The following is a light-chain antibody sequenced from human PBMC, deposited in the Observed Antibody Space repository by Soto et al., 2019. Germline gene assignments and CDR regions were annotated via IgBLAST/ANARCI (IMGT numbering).Light chain of an antibody. CDR1: SSDVGGYNY. Sequence: HCARAQPTSGSGSAGQSIAISCTGTSSDVGGYNYVSWHQQHPGKAPKVLISVVSNRPSGVSNRFSGSKSGNTASLTISGLQAEDEADYYCSSYRSGGTFVFGSGTKV. V-gene: IGLV2-14*01. CDR2: VVS. J-gene: IGLJ1*01. CDR3: SSYRSGGTFV.